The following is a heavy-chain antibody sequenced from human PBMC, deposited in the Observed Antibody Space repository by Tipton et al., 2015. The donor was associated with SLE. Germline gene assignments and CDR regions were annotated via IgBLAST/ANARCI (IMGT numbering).Heavy chain of an antibody. Sequence: SLRLSCAASGFTFSSYAMHWVRQAPGKGLEWVAVISYDGSNKYYADSVKGRFTISRDNSKNTLYLQMNSLRAEDTAVYYCARDNRSLQRLFYGLDVWGQGTTVTVSS. CDR3: ARDNRSLQRLFYGLDV. D-gene: IGHD2/OR15-2a*01. CDR1: GFTFSSYA. J-gene: IGHJ6*02. CDR2: ISYDGSNK. V-gene: IGHV3-30*04.